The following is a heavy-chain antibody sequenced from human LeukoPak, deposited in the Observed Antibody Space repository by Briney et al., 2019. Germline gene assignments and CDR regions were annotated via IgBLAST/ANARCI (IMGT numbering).Heavy chain of an antibody. CDR3: ARPRERVVVRPYYYYYMDV. CDR2: IIPILGIA. Sequence: GASVKVSCKASGGTFSSYTISWVRQAPGQGLEWMGRIIPILGIANYAQKFQGRVTITADKSTSTAYMELSSLRSEDTAVYYCARPRERVVVRPYYYYYMDVWGKGATVTVSS. CDR1: GGTFSSYT. J-gene: IGHJ6*03. V-gene: IGHV1-69*02. D-gene: IGHD3-10*01.